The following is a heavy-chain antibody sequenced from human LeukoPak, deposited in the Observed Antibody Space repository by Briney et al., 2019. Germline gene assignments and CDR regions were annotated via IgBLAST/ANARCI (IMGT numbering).Heavy chain of an antibody. CDR2: IIPIFGTA. Sequence: SVKVSCKASGGTFSSYAISWVRQAPGQGLEWMGGIIPIFGTANYAQKFQGRVTITADESTSTAYMELSSLRSEDTAVYYCAGGYCSSTSCYRPYYYYGMDVWGQGTTVTFSS. D-gene: IGHD2-2*01. V-gene: IGHV1-69*13. CDR1: GGTFSSYA. J-gene: IGHJ6*02. CDR3: AGGYCSSTSCYRPYYYYGMDV.